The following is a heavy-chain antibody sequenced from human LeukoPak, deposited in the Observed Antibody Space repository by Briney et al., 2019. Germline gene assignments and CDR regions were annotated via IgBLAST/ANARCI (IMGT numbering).Heavy chain of an antibody. J-gene: IGHJ6*03. Sequence: GGSLRLSCAASGFIFSNYWITWVRQAPGKGLEWVANIKEDGREKYYVDSVKGRFTISRDNTKNSLFLQMNSLRAEDTAVYYCARDPYSGSYGDYYYYMDLWGQGTTVTISS. D-gene: IGHD1-26*01. CDR1: GFIFSNYW. CDR3: ARDPYSGSYGDYYYYMDL. CDR2: IKEDGREK. V-gene: IGHV3-7*01.